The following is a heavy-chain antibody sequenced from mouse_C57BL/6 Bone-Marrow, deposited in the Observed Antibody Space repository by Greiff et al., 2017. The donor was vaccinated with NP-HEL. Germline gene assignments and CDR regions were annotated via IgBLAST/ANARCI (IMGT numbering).Heavy chain of an antibody. D-gene: IGHD2-10*01. CDR3: ARASYYGNWGFAY. Sequence: VQLKESGPELVKPGASVKIPCKASGYTFTDYNMDWVKQSHGKSLEWIGDINPNNGGTIYNQKFKGKATLTVDKSSSTAYMELRSLTSEDTAVYYCARASYYGNWGFAYWGQGTLVTVSA. J-gene: IGHJ3*01. V-gene: IGHV1-18*01. CDR2: INPNNGGT. CDR1: GYTFTDYN.